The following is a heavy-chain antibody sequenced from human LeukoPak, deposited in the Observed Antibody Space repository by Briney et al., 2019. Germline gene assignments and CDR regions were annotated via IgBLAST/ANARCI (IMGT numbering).Heavy chain of an antibody. CDR3: ATVGYDILTGYYKGAFDI. D-gene: IGHD3-9*01. V-gene: IGHV1-2*02. J-gene: IGHJ3*02. Sequence: ASVKVSCKASGYTFTGYYIHWVRQAPGQGLEWMGWINPNSGGTHYAQKFQSRVTMTRDTSISTAYMELSRLRSDDTAVYYCATVGYDILTGYYKGAFDIWGQGTMVTVSS. CDR2: INPNSGGT. CDR1: GYTFTGYY.